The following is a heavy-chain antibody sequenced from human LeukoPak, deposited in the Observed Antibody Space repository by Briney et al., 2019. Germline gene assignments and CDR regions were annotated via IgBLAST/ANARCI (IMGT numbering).Heavy chain of an antibody. CDR2: IYYSGST. CDR3: ARSLYSSSAFDI. Sequence: SETLSLTCIVSGGSISSGGYYWSWIRQHPGRGLEWIGYIYYSGSTYYNPSLKSRVTISVDTSKNQFSLKLSSVTAADTAVYYCARSLYSSSAFDIWGQGTMVTVSS. V-gene: IGHV4-31*03. D-gene: IGHD6-13*01. J-gene: IGHJ3*02. CDR1: GGSISSGGYY.